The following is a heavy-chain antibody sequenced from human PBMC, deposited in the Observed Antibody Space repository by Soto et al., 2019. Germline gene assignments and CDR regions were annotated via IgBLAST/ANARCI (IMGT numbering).Heavy chain of an antibody. CDR3: ARDASEYQLLTTPLDY. CDR2: ISSSSSYI. J-gene: IGHJ4*02. V-gene: IGHV3-21*01. D-gene: IGHD2-2*01. Sequence: GGSLRLSCAASGFTFSSYSMNWVRQAPGKGLEWVSSISSSSSYIYYADSVKGRFTISRDNAKNSLYLQMNSLRAEDTAVYYCARDASEYQLLTTPLDYWGQGTLVTVSS. CDR1: GFTFSSYS.